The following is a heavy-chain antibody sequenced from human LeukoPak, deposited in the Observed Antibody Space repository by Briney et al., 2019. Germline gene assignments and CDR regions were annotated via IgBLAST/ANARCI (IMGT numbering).Heavy chain of an antibody. CDR3: ARAAWLRFDP. Sequence: PSETLSLTCTVSGGSISSGSYYWSWIRQPAGKGLEWIGRIYTSGSTNYNPSLKSRVTISVDTSKNQFSLKLSSVTAADTAVYYCARAAWLRFDPWGQGTLVTVSS. D-gene: IGHD3-22*01. CDR1: GGSISSGSYY. J-gene: IGHJ5*02. V-gene: IGHV4-61*02. CDR2: IYTSGST.